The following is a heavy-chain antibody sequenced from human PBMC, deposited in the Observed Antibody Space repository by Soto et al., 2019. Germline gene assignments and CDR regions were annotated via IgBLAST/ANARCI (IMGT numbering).Heavy chain of an antibody. D-gene: IGHD6-13*01. CDR3: ARVHSSSYHYFDY. Sequence: PGGSLRLSCAAAGFTFSNYSMHWVRQAPGKGLEYVSTISSNGGSTYYASSVKGRFTISRDNSKNTLYLQMGSLRVEDTAVYYCARVHSSSYHYFDYWGQGTVVTSPQ. CDR2: ISSNGGST. J-gene: IGHJ4*02. V-gene: IGHV3-64*01. CDR1: GFTFSNYS.